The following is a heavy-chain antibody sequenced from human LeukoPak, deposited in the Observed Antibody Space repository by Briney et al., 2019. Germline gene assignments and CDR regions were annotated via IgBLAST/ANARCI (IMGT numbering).Heavy chain of an antibody. CDR2: ISAYNGNT. CDR3: ARQSAYYYDSSGYSLYYFDY. CDR1: GYTFTSYG. Sequence: GASVKVSCKASGYTFTSYGISWVRQAPGQGLEWMGWISAYNGNTNYAQKLQGRVTMTTDTSTSTAYMELRSLRSDDTAVYHCARQSAYYYDSSGYSLYYFDYWGQGTLVTVSS. J-gene: IGHJ4*02. V-gene: IGHV1-18*01. D-gene: IGHD3-22*01.